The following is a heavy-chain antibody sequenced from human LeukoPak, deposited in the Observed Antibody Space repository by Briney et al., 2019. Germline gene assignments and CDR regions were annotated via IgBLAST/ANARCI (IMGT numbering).Heavy chain of an antibody. Sequence: GASVKVSCKASGYTFTSYGISWVRQAPGQGLEWMGWISAYNGNTNYAQKLQGRVTMTTDTSTSTAYMELRSLRSEDTAVYYCARSILVVPVASHYNYGVDVWGQGTTVTVSS. V-gene: IGHV1-18*01. CDR3: ARSILVVPVASHYNYGVDV. CDR1: GYTFTSYG. D-gene: IGHD2-2*01. CDR2: ISAYNGNT. J-gene: IGHJ6*02.